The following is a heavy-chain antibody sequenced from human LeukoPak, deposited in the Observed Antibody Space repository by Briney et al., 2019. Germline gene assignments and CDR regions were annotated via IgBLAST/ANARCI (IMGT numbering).Heavy chain of an antibody. CDR3: ASGSYFDY. CDR2: ISYDGSNK. V-gene: IGHV3-30*04. CDR1: GFTFSSYA. J-gene: IGHJ4*02. Sequence: GGSLRLSCAASGFTFSSYAMHWVRQAPGKGLEWVAVISYDGSNKYYADSVKGRFTISRDNSKNTLYLQMNSLRAEDTAVYYCASGSYFDYWGQGTLVTVSS.